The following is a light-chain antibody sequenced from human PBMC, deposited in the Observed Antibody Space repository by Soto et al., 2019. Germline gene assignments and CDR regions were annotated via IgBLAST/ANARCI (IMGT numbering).Light chain of an antibody. V-gene: IGLV1-44*01. J-gene: IGLJ1*01. CDR2: SNN. CDR1: SSNIGSNT. CDR3: AAWDDSQNGLNYV. Sequence: QSVLTQPPSASGTPGQRVTISCSGSSSNIGSNTVNWYQQLPGTAPKLFIYSNNQRPSGVPDRFSGSKSGTSASLAISWLQSVDEADYYCAAWDDSQNGLNYVFGTGTKVTVL.